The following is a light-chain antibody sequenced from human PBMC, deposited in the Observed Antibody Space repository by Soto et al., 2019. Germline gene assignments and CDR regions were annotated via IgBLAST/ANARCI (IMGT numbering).Light chain of an antibody. V-gene: IGKV3-20*01. CDR1: QSVISSY. J-gene: IGKJ4*01. Sequence: EIVLTQSPGTLSLSPVERATLSCRASQSVISSYLAWYQQKPGQAPRLLIYGASSRATGIPDRFSGSGSGTDFTLTISRLEPEDCAVYYCQQYCSSPLTFGGGTKVEIK. CDR3: QQYCSSPLT. CDR2: GAS.